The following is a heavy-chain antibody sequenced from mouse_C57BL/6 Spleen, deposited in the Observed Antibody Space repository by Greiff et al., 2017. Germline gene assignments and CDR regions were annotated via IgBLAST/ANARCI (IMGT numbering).Heavy chain of an antibody. CDR3: ARGGYYGSSYGYFDD. CDR2: IHPNSGST. Sequence: QVQLQQPGAELVKPGASVKLSCKASGYTFTSYWMHWVKQRPGQGLEWIGMIHPNSGSTNYNEKFKSKATLTVDKSSSTAYMQLSSLTSEDSAVYYCARGGYYGSSYGYFDDWGQGTTLTVSS. D-gene: IGHD1-1*01. V-gene: IGHV1-64*01. J-gene: IGHJ2*01. CDR1: GYTFTSYW.